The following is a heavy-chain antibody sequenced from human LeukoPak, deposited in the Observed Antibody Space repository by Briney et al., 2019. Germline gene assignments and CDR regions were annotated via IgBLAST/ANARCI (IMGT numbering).Heavy chain of an antibody. J-gene: IGHJ3*02. D-gene: IGHD3-3*01. CDR1: GFTFSSYA. CDR2: ISGSGGST. Sequence: PGGSLRLSCAASGFTFSSYAMSWVRQAPGKGLEWVSAISGSGGSTYYADSVKGRFTISRDNSKNTLYPQMNSLRAEDTAVYYCAKDPRAYYDFWSGYPGAFDIWGQGTMVTVSS. CDR3: AKDPRAYYDFWSGYPGAFDI. V-gene: IGHV3-23*01.